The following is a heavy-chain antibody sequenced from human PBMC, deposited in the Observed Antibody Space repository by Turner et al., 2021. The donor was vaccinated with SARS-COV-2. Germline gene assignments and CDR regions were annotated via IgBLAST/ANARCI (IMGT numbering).Heavy chain of an antibody. CDR3: ARGRSSSSGWWDVGMDV. D-gene: IGHD6-13*01. CDR1: GFTFSSYG. J-gene: IGHJ6*02. Sequence: QVQLVESGGGVVQPGRSLRLSCAASGFTFSSYGISWVRQAPGKGLEWGAVIWYDGSNKYYADAVKGRFTISRDNSKNTLYLQMNSLRAEDTAVYYCARGRSSSSGWWDVGMDVWGQGTTVTVSS. CDR2: IWYDGSNK. V-gene: IGHV3-33*01.